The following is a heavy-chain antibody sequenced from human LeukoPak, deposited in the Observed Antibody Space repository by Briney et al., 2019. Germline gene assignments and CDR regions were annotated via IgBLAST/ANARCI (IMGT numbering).Heavy chain of an antibody. CDR3: ARLDILTGNYYYFNF. D-gene: IGHD3-9*01. CDR1: GFTFSSYW. J-gene: IGHJ4*02. Sequence: GRSLRLSCAASGFTFSSYWMHWVRQAPGMGLVWVSRIRGDGSTTSYADSVKGRFTISRDNAKNTLYLQMNSLRAEDTAVYYCARLDILTGNYYYFNFWGQGTLVTVSS. V-gene: IGHV3-74*01. CDR2: IRGDGSTT.